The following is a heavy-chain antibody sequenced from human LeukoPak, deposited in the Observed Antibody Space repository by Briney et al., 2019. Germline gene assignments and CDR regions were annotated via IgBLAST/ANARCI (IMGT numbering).Heavy chain of an antibody. CDR2: IIPILGTA. CDR1: VGTFISYA. D-gene: IGHD6-19*01. Sequence: SVKVSCKASVGTFISYAISWVRQAPGQGLEWMGGIIPILGTANYAQKFQGRVTITADESTSTAYMELSSLRSEDTAVYYCASYRSGSIDYWGQGTLVTVSS. CDR3: ASYRSGSIDY. J-gene: IGHJ4*02. V-gene: IGHV1-69*13.